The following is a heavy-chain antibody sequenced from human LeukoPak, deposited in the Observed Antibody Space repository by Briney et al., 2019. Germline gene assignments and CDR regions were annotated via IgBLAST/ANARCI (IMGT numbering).Heavy chain of an antibody. CDR1: GFSFSIYW. D-gene: IGHD5-24*01. J-gene: IGHJ4*02. CDR3: ARQSFDGYHYPDY. CDR2: IKHDGTEK. Sequence: TGGSLRLSCAAPGFSFSIYWMTWVRQAPGKGLEWVANIKHDGTEKCYVDSVKGRFTISRDNAKDSLFLQMDSLRAEDTAVYYCARQSFDGYHYPDYWGQGSLVTVSS. V-gene: IGHV3-7*01.